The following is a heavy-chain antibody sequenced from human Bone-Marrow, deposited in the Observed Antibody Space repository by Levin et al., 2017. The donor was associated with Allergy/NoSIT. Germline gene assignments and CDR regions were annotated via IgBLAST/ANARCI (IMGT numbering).Heavy chain of an antibody. CDR2: IRSKAYGGTT. D-gene: IGHD6-13*01. J-gene: IGHJ4*02. V-gene: IGHV3-49*03. CDR3: TRVSHSSSWYFRSLVRVNGSLRLDY. Sequence: GGSLRLSCTASGFTFGDYAMSWFRQAPGKGLEWVGFIRSKAYGGTTEYAASVKGRFTISRDDSKSIAYLQMNSLKTEDTAVYYCTRVSHSSSWYFRSLVRVNGSLRLDYWGQGTLVTVSS. CDR1: GFTFGDYA.